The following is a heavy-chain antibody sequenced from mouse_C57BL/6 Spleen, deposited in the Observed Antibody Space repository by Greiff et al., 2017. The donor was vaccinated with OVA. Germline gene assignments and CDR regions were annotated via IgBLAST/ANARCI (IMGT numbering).Heavy chain of an antibody. D-gene: IGHD2-3*01. Sequence: VQLQQSGPVLVKPGASVKMSCKASGYTFTDYYMNWVKQSHGKSLEWIGVINPYNGGTSYNQKFKGKATLTVDKSSSTAYMELNSLTSEDSAVYYCARSEDGYYEDFDYWGQGTTLTVSS. CDR3: ARSEDGYYEDFDY. CDR2: INPYNGGT. CDR1: GYTFTDYY. V-gene: IGHV1-19*01. J-gene: IGHJ2*01.